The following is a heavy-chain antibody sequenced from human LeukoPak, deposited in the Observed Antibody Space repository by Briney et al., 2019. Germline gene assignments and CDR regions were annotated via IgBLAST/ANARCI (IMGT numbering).Heavy chain of an antibody. Sequence: GGSLRLSCAASGFMFSTYAMSWVRQAPEKGLEWVSAISGGGSGTYYADSVKGRFTISRDNSKDTLLLQMNSLRAEDTAIYYCAKGPERYSYGQVDFWGQGTLVTVSS. CDR3: AKGPERYSYGQVDF. V-gene: IGHV3-23*01. CDR1: GFMFSTYA. J-gene: IGHJ4*02. D-gene: IGHD2-15*01. CDR2: ISGGGSGT.